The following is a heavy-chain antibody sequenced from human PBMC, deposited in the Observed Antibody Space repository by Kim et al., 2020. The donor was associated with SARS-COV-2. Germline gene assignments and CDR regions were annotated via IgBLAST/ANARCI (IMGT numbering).Heavy chain of an antibody. V-gene: IGHV3-74*01. CDR1: TFIFSNYW. Sequence: GGSLRLSCAGSTFIFSNYWMQWVRQAPGKGLVWVSRINSDGSFTSYADSVKDRFTISRDNAKNTLYLQMNSLRADDTAVYYCRYCSGGSCYSGPDYWCQGTVVTVSS. D-gene: IGHD2-15*01. J-gene: IGHJ1*01. CDR3: RYCSGGSCYSGPDY. CDR2: INSDGSFT.